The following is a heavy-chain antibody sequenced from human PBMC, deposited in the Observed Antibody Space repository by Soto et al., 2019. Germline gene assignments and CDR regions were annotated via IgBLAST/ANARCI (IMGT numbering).Heavy chain of an antibody. Sequence: QLQLQESGSGLVKPSQTLSLTCAVSGGSISSGGYSWSWIRQPPGKGLEWIGYIYHSGSTYYNPYITSRVTISVDRSKNQFSRKLSSVTAADTAVYYCARGTACISTRCWFDPWGQGTLVTVSS. V-gene: IGHV4-30-2*01. J-gene: IGHJ5*02. CDR1: GGSISSGGYS. CDR2: IYHSGST. CDR3: ARGTACISTRCWFDP. D-gene: IGHD2-2*01.